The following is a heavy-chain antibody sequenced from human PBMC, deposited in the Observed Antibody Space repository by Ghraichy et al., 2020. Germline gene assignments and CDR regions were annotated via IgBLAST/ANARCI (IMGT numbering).Heavy chain of an antibody. CDR1: GYTFTSSD. Sequence: ASVKVSCKASGYTFTSSDINWVRQATGQGLEWMGWMNPNNGNTGYAQKFQGRVTMTRNTSISTAYMELSSLRSEDTAVYYCARAWGGGDLFHYYYYYGMDVWGQGTTVTVSS. J-gene: IGHJ6*02. CDR3: ARAWGGGDLFHYYYYYGMDV. CDR2: MNPNNGNT. V-gene: IGHV1-8*01. D-gene: IGHD2-21*02.